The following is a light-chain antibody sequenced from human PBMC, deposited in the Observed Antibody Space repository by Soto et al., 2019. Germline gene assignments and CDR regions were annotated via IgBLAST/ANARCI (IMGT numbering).Light chain of an antibody. J-gene: IGKJ4*01. V-gene: IGKV3D-20*02. CDR3: HHRTTCSAPT. Sequence: DNVVWQSTGSPSLTAGERATLSCRSIQSVSSNFLAWYQQKPGQAPRLLIYGASSRATGIPDRFSGSVSGPDFTHTISILYPQDSATYYSHHRTTCSAPTIGGGTKVDI. CDR2: GAS. CDR1: QSVSSNF.